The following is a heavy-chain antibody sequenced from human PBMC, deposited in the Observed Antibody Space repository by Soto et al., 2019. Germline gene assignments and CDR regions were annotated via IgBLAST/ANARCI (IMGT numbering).Heavy chain of an antibody. J-gene: IGHJ5*02. D-gene: IGHD3-22*01. CDR2: ISSSSSYI. Sequence: GGSLRLSCAASGFTFSSCSMNWVRQAPGKGLEWVSSISSSSSYIYYADSVKGRFTISRDNAKNSLYLQMNSLRAEDTAVYYCARXASYDSSGYYSSNWFDPWGQGTLVTVSS. V-gene: IGHV3-21*01. CDR3: ARXASYDSSGYYSSNWFDP. CDR1: GFTFSSCS.